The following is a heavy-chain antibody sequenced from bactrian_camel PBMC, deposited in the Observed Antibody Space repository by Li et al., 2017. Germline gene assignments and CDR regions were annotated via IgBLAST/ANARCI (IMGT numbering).Heavy chain of an antibody. Sequence: HVQLVESGGGSVQGGGSMKLSCTYSGSRTYSEYHMGWFRQAPGKEREGVAAIHSSGSTIYADSVQGRFTISKDSAKNTLYLQMNNLQPDDTGTYSCKTNKWGLPCGDYVQGQGTQVTVS. CDR2: IHSSGST. CDR1: GSRTYSEYH. D-gene: IGHD1*01. J-gene: IGHJ4*01. V-gene: IGHV3S53*01.